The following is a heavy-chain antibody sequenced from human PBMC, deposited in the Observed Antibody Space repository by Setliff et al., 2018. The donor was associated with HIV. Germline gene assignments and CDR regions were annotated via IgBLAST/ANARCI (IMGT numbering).Heavy chain of an antibody. CDR2: IYTGGIT. V-gene: IGHV3-53*01. J-gene: IGHJ4*02. CDR3: AKGSGFYDY. Sequence: GGSLRLSCAISGFTVSDNYMTWVRQTPGEGLEWVSLIYTGGITYYADSVKGRFTISRDSSENTLYLQMDSLRVEDTAVYYCAKGSGFYDYWGQGTLVTVSS. D-gene: IGHD3-22*01. CDR1: GFTVSDNY.